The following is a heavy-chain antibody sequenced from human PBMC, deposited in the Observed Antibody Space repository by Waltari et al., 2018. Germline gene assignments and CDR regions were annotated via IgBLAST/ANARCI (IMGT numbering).Heavy chain of an antibody. J-gene: IGHJ3*02. V-gene: IGHV2-5*01. D-gene: IGHD6-13*01. CDR1: GFSLSTSGVG. CDR2: IYWNDDK. Sequence: QITLKESGPTLVKPTQTLTLTCTFSGFSLSTSGVGVGWIRQPPGKAMEWLALIYWNDDKRYSPSLKSRLTITKDTSKNQVVLTMTNMDPVDTATYYCAHRRDSSSWTDAFDIWGQGTMVTVSS. CDR3: AHRRDSSSWTDAFDI.